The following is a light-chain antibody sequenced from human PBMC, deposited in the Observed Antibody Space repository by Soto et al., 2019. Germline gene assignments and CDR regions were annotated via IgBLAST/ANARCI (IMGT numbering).Light chain of an antibody. CDR2: EVT. CDR3: SSLPADYNNHYV. CDR1: SSDVGRYNF. V-gene: IGLV2-8*01. J-gene: IGLJ1*01. Sequence: QSALTQPTSASVSPGQSVTISCTGTSSDVGRYNFVSWYQQHPGKAPKLMIFEVTKRPSGVPDRFSGSKSGNTASLTVSGLQAEDEAYYYCSSLPADYNNHYVFGTGTKFTVL.